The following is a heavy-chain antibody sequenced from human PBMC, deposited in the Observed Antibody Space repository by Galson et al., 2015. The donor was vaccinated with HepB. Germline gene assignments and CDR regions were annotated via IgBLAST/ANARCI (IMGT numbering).Heavy chain of an antibody. CDR2: IKSKTDGGTR. D-gene: IGHD5-24*01. Sequence: SLRLSCAASGFTFNNAWMNWVRQAPGKGLEWVGRIKSKTDGGTRDYAAPAKGRFSISRDDSKNTLYLKVNSLKTEDTAVYYCTTQGRWKAFDSWGQGTLVTVSS. CDR1: GFTFNNAW. J-gene: IGHJ4*02. CDR3: TTQGRWKAFDS. V-gene: IGHV3-15*07.